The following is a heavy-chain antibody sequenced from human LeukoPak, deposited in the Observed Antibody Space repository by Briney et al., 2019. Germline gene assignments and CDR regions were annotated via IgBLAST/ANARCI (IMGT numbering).Heavy chain of an antibody. CDR2: VYYTGNT. Sequence: SETLSLTCTVSGGSISSSSYYWGWVRQPPGKGLEWIGNVYYTGNTYYNPSLKTRVTISVDTSKNQFSLKLNSVTVADTAIYYCARDFSRGVITMVRGVKWYWFDPWGQGTLVTVSS. D-gene: IGHD3-10*01. CDR3: ARDFSRGVITMVRGVKWYWFDP. V-gene: IGHV4-39*07. J-gene: IGHJ5*02. CDR1: GGSISSSSYY.